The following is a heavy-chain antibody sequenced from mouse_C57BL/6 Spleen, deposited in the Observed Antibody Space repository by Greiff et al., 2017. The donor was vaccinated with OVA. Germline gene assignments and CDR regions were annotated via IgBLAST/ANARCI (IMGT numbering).Heavy chain of an antibody. D-gene: IGHD2-12*01. CDR2: INPGSGGT. V-gene: IGHV1-54*01. Sequence: VQLQQSGAELVRPGPSVKVSCKASGYAFTNYLIEWVKQRPGQGLEWIGVINPGSGGTNYNEKFKGKATLTADKSSSTAYMQLSSLTSEDSAVYFCARPTITRYFDYWGQGTTLTVSS. CDR1: GYAFTNYL. J-gene: IGHJ2*01. CDR3: ARPTITRYFDY.